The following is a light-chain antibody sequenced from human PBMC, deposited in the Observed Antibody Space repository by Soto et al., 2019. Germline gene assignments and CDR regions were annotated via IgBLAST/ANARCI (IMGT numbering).Light chain of an antibody. V-gene: IGLV1-40*01. CDR1: SSNIGAGYD. CDR3: QSCDSSLSGSGV. Sequence: QSVLTQPPSLSGAPGQRVTISGTGSSSNIGAGYDVHWYQQLPGTAPKLLIYRNTNRPSGVPDRFSGSKSGTTASLAITGLQAEDEADYYCQSCDSSLSGSGVFGTGTKVTVL. J-gene: IGLJ1*01. CDR2: RNT.